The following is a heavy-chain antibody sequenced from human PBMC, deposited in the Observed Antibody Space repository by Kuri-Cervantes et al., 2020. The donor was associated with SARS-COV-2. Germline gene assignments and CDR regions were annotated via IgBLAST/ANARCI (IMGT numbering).Heavy chain of an antibody. CDR1: GFTFSSYA. V-gene: IGHV3-23*01. CDR2: ISGSGGST. Sequence: GESLKISCAASGFTFSSYAMSWVRQAPGKGLEWVSAISGSGGSTYYADSMKGRFTISRDNSKNTLYLQMNSLRAEDTAVYYCVPRMTTALFQYWGQGTLVTVSS. D-gene: IGHD4-17*01. CDR3: VPRMTTALFQY. J-gene: IGHJ1*01.